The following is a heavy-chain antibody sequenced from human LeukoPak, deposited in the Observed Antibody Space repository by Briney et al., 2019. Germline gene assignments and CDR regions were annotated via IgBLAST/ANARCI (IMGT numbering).Heavy chain of an antibody. V-gene: IGHV1-46*01. Sequence: ASVKVSCKASGYTFTSYYMHWVRQAPGQGLEWMGIINPSGGSTSYAQKFQGRVTMTRDMSTSTVYVDLSSLRSEDTAVYYCARGSGGSGSHGAFDIWGQGTMVTVSS. CDR3: ARGSGGSGSHGAFDI. CDR2: INPSGGST. CDR1: GYTFTSYY. J-gene: IGHJ3*02. D-gene: IGHD3-10*01.